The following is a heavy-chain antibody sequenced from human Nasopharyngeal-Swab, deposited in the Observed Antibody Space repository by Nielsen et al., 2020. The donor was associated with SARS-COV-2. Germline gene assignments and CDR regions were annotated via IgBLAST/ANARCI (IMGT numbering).Heavy chain of an antibody. CDR1: GFTVSSNY. CDR3: ASHCSGGSCYSFWYFQH. J-gene: IGHJ1*01. CDR2: IYSGGST. V-gene: IGHV3-53*01. D-gene: IGHD2-15*01. Sequence: GESLKLSCAASGFTVSSNYMSWVRQAPGKGLEWVSVIYSGGSTYYADSVKGRFTISRDNSKNTLYLQMNSLRAEDKAVYYCASHCSGGSCYSFWYFQHWGQGTLVTVSS.